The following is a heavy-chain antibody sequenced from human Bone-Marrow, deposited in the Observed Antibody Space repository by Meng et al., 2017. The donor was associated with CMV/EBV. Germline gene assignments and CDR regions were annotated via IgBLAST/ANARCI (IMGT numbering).Heavy chain of an antibody. CDR3: ARNGQKTGTPSNY. V-gene: IGHV3-48*03. D-gene: IGHD1-1*01. CDR1: GFTFGDYA. CDR2: ISTSGSTM. J-gene: IGHJ4*02. Sequence: GESLKISCTASGFTFGDYAMSWVRQAPGQGLEWVSYISTSGSTMYYADSVKGRFTVSRDNTKNSLYLQMNSLRAEDTAVYYCARNGQKTGTPSNYWGQGTLVPVSS.